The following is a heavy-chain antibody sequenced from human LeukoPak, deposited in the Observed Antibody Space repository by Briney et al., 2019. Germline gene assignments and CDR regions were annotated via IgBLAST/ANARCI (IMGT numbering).Heavy chain of an antibody. J-gene: IGHJ4*02. CDR3: ARGESSWPYYFDY. CDR2: INHSGST. D-gene: IGHD6-13*01. CDR1: GGSFSGYY. V-gene: IGHV4-34*01. Sequence: SETLSLTCAVYGGSFSGYYWSWIRQPPGKGLEWIGKINHSGSTNYNPSLKSRVTISVDTSKNQFSLKLSSVTAADTAVYYCARGESSWPYYFDYWGQGTLVTVTS.